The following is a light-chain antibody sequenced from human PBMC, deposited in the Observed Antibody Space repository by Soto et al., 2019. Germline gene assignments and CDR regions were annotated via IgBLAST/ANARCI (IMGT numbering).Light chain of an antibody. CDR3: SSYTSDFRRI. J-gene: IGLJ1*01. Sequence: QSVLTQPASVSGCRGQSITVSCTGTSSDVGAYKYVSWYQQHPGKAPKLMIYEVNNRPSGVSNRFSGSKSGNTASLTISGLQAEDEADYYCSSYTSDFRRIFGTGTKVTVL. V-gene: IGLV2-14*01. CDR2: EVN. CDR1: SSDVGAYKY.